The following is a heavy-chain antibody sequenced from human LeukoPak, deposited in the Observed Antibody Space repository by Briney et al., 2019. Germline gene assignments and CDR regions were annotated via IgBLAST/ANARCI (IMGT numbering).Heavy chain of an antibody. CDR2: INTNTGNP. D-gene: IGHD3-10*01. V-gene: IGHV7-4-1*02. Sequence: ASVKVSCTASGYTLTSYAMNWVRQAPGQGLEWMGWINTNTGNPTYAQGFTGRFVFSLDTSVSTAYLQISSLKAKDTAVYYCARSQSHEYYYGSGSYPYYFDYWGQGTLVTVSS. CDR1: GYTLTSYA. CDR3: ARSQSHEYYYGSGSYPYYFDY. J-gene: IGHJ4*02.